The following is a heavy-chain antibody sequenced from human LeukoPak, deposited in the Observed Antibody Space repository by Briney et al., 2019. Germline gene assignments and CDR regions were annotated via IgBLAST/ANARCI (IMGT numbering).Heavy chain of an antibody. V-gene: IGHV1-69*13. CDR3: ARSPHTLTGENFDY. CDR2: IIPIFGTA. CDR1: GGTFSSYA. Sequence: ASVKVSCKASGGTFSSYAISWVRQAPGQGLEWMGGIIPIFGTANYAQKFQGRVTITADESTSTAYMELSSLRSEDTAVYYCARSPHTLTGENFDYWGQGTLLTVSS. D-gene: IGHD3-9*01. J-gene: IGHJ4*02.